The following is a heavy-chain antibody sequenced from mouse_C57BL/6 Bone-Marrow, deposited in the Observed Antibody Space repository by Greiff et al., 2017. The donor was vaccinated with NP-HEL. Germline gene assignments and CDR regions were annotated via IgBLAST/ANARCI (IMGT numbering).Heavy chain of an antibody. CDR2: IYPSDSET. CDR3: ARGANWALYYYAMDY. CDR1: GYTFTSYW. V-gene: IGHV1-61*01. D-gene: IGHD4-1*01. Sequence: QVQLKQPGAELVRPGSSVKLSCKASGYTFTSYWMDWVKQRPGQGLEWIGNIYPSDSETHYNQKFKDKATLTVDKSSSTAYMQLSSLTSEDSAVYYCARGANWALYYYAMDYWGQGTSVTVSS. J-gene: IGHJ4*01.